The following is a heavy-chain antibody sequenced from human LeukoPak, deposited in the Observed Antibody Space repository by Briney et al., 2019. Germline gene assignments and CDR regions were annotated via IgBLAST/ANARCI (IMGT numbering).Heavy chain of an antibody. CDR3: ARPGYSGSLD. Sequence: LRLSCAASGFTFSSYGMHWVRQAPGKGLEWIGEINHSGSTNYNPSLKGRVTISVDTSKNQFSLKLSSVTAADTAVYYCARPGYSGSLDWGQGTLVTVSS. D-gene: IGHD1-26*01. V-gene: IGHV4-34*01. CDR2: INHSGST. J-gene: IGHJ1*01. CDR1: GFTFSSYG.